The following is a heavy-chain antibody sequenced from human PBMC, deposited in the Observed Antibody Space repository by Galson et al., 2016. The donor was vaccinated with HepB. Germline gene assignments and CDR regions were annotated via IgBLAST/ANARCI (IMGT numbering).Heavy chain of an antibody. CDR2: ISGSGGRT. CDR1: GFTVSNNY. J-gene: IGHJ6*02. CDR3: AKDGYFASGSALYGMDV. Sequence: SLRLSCAASGFTVSNNYMTWVRQAPGKGLEWVSGISGSGGRTYYADSVKGRFTISRDNSKNTVYLQMNSLRVEDTALYYCAKDGYFASGSALYGMDVWGQGTTVTVSS. D-gene: IGHD3-10*01. V-gene: IGHV3-23*01.